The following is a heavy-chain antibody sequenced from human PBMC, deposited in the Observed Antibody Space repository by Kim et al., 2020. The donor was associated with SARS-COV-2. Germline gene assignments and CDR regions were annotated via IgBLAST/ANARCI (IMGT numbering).Heavy chain of an antibody. V-gene: IGHV4-31*03. CDR2: IYYSTTT. D-gene: IGHD5-12*01. CDR3: ARWAYSSYALGSRDWFDP. J-gene: IGHJ5*02. CDR1: GGSVGGSDYY. Sequence: SETLSLTCTVSGGSVGGSDYYWSWIRQRPGKGLDFVGYIYYSTTTYYNPSLKSRMTISLDTPNNQFSLRLSSVTTADTAVYYCARWAYSSYALGSRDWFDPWGPGILVTVSS.